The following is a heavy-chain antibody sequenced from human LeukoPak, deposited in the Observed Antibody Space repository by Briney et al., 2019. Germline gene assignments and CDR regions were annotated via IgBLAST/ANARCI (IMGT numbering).Heavy chain of an antibody. CDR2: INIGGTNT. V-gene: IGHV3-11*01. CDR3: ATDGAGFDT. J-gene: IGHJ5*02. Sequence: PGGSLRLSCAVSGFTFNDYYMSGIGQAPGKGLEWLSYINIGGTNTHYADSVKGRFTISRDNAKKSLYLEMNNLRAEDTAVYYCATDGAGFDTWGQGVLVTVSS. CDR1: GFTFNDYY.